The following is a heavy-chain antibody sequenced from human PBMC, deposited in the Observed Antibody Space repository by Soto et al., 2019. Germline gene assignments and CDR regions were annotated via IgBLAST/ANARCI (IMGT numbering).Heavy chain of an antibody. CDR3: ARDHDSNYGGYYYYGMDV. V-gene: IGHV4-30-4*01. CDR2: IYYSGST. D-gene: IGHD4-4*01. Sequence: QVQLQESGPGLVKPSQTLSLTCTVSGGSISSGDYYWSWIRQPPGKGLEWIGYIYYSGSTYYNPSLKSRVTISVDTSKNQSSLKLSSVTAADTAVYYCARDHDSNYGGYYYYGMDVWGQGTTVTVSS. J-gene: IGHJ6*02. CDR1: GGSISSGDYY.